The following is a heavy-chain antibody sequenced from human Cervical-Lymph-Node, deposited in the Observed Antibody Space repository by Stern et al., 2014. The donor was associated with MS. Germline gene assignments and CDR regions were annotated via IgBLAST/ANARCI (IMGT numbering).Heavy chain of an antibody. V-gene: IGHV3-33*06. D-gene: IGHD3-10*01. J-gene: IGHJ6*02. Sequence: VQLVESGGGVVQPGRSLRLSCAASGFTFRSYGLHWVRPAPGKGLEWVAVIWYDGSNKYYADSVKGRFTISRDNSKNTLYLQMNSLRAEDTAVYYCAKSYYSPDVWGQGTTVTVSS. CDR2: IWYDGSNK. CDR3: AKSYYSPDV. CDR1: GFTFRSYG.